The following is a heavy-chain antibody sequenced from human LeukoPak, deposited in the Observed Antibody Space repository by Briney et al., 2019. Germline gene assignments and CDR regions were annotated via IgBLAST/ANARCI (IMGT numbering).Heavy chain of an antibody. J-gene: IGHJ6*04. CDR3: ARTPADIVVVPAAMRHHYYGMDV. CDR2: IDWDDDK. V-gene: IGHV2-70*01. Sequence: SGPALVKPTQTLTLTCTFSGFSLSTSGMCVSWIRQPPGKALEWLALIDWDDDKYYSTSLKTRLTISKDTSKNQVVLTMTNMDPVDTATYYCARTPADIVVVPAAMRHHYYGMDVWGKGTTVTVSS. D-gene: IGHD2-2*01. CDR1: GFSLSTSGMC.